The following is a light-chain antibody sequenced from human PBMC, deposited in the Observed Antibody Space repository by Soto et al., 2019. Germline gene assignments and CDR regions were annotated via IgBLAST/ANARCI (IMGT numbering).Light chain of an antibody. Sequence: QSALTQPPSASGSPGPSVTISCTGTSSDVGAYNYVYWYQQLPGKAPKLIIYEVSKRPSGVPDRFSGSKSGNTASLTVAGLQAEDEADYYCTSYAGTYGFFYVFGTGTKLTVL. CDR1: SSDVGAYNY. V-gene: IGLV2-8*01. CDR3: TSYAGTYGFFYV. CDR2: EVS. J-gene: IGLJ1*01.